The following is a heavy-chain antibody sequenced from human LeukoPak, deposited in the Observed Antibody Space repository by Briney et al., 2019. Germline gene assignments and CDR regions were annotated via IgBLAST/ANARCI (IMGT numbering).Heavy chain of an antibody. V-gene: IGHV3-30*04. Sequence: GGSLRLSCAASGFTFSSYAMHWVRQAPGKGREWVAVISYDGSNKYYADSVKGRFTISRDNSKNTLYLQMNSLRAEDTAVYYCARDRVAVAGHQYFQHWGQGTLVTVSS. J-gene: IGHJ1*01. CDR3: ARDRVAVAGHQYFQH. CDR1: GFTFSSYA. CDR2: ISYDGSNK. D-gene: IGHD6-19*01.